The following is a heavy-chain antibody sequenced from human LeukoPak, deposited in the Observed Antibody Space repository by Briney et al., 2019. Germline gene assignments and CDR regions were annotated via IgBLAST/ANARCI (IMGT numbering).Heavy chain of an antibody. CDR1: GFTFSSYS. D-gene: IGHD3-3*01. J-gene: IGHJ4*02. CDR2: ISSSSSYI. Sequence: PGGSLRLSCAASGFTFSSYSMNWVRQAPGKGLEWVSSISSSSSYIYYADSVKGRFTISRDNAKNSLYLQMNSLRAEDTAVYYCARVMRYYDFWSGYYPRHFDYWGQGTLVTVSS. V-gene: IGHV3-21*01. CDR3: ARVMRYYDFWSGYYPRHFDY.